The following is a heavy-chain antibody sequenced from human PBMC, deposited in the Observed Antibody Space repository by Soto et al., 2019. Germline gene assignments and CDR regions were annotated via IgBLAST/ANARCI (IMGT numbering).Heavy chain of an antibody. Sequence: ASVKVSCKASGYTFTSYYMHWVRQAPGQGLEWMGIINPSGGSTSYAQKFQGRVTMTRDTSTSTVYMELSSLRSEDTAVYYCARGNSRYCSGGSCYAPYYHYGMDVWGQGTKVTVSS. D-gene: IGHD2-15*01. CDR1: GYTFTSYY. V-gene: IGHV1-46*01. CDR2: INPSGGST. CDR3: ARGNSRYCSGGSCYAPYYHYGMDV. J-gene: IGHJ6*02.